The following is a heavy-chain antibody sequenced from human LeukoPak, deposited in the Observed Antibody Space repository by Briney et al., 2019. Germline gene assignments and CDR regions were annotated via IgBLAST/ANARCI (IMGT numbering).Heavy chain of an antibody. CDR1: VGSFIIYA. Sequence: ASLSVSCTASVGSFIIYAISWVRQAPGQGLGWMGRIIPIFGTANYAQKFQGRVTITADIVSSTAYMEVNSLTSEDTAAYFCAKQGAARQDYYMDVWGNGTTVIVSS. V-gene: IGHV1-69*06. CDR3: AKQGAARQDYYMDV. CDR2: IIPIFGTA. J-gene: IGHJ6*03. D-gene: IGHD5-18*01.